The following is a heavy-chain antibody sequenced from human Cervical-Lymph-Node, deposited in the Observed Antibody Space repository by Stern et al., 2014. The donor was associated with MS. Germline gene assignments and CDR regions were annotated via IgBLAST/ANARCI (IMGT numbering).Heavy chain of an antibody. CDR1: GFVFRRYA. D-gene: IGHD1-26*01. Sequence: VQLVESGGGVVQPGRSLRLSWAASGFVFRRYALHWVRQAPGKGLEWVALISYDGIDEYYTDSVKGRFTVSRDNSNNTVDLEMNSLRLEDTAVYYCAKGGSGSYLDWGQGSLVTVSS. CDR2: ISYDGIDE. CDR3: AKGGSGSYLD. V-gene: IGHV3-30*04. J-gene: IGHJ4*02.